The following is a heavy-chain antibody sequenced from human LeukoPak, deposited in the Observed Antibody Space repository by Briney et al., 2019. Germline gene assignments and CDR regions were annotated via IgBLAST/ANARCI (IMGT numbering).Heavy chain of an antibody. CDR2: IYYSGST. CDR3: ATMMYSETYNDY. CDR1: GGSISSYY. Sequence: SETLSLTCTVSGGSISSYYWSWIRQPPGKGLEWIGYIYYSGSTNYNPSLKSRVTISVDTSKNQFSLKLSSVTAADTAVYYCATMMYSETYNDYWGQGTLVTVSS. J-gene: IGHJ4*02. D-gene: IGHD1-26*01. V-gene: IGHV4-59*01.